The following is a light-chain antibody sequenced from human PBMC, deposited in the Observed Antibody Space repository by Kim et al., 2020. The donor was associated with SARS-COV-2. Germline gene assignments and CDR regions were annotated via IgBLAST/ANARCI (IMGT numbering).Light chain of an antibody. V-gene: IGKV3-20*01. CDR1: QSVRNNY. CDR2: GAS. CDR3: QQYRSSPPMFT. Sequence: EIVLTQSPGTLSLSPGERATLSCRASQSVRNNYLAWYQQKPGQAPRLLISGASSRATGIPDRFSGSGSGTDFTLTISRLEPEDFAVYYCQQYRSSPPMFTFGQGPKLEI. J-gene: IGKJ2*01.